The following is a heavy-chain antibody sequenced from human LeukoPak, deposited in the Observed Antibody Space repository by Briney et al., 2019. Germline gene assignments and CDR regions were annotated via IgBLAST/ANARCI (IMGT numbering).Heavy chain of an antibody. CDR2: INHSGST. CDR1: GESFSGYH. D-gene: IGHD1-7*01. Sequence: SETLSLTCAVYGESFSGYHWSWIRQPPGKGLEWIGEINHSGSTNYNPSLKSRVTISVDTSKNQFSLKLSSVTDADTAVYYCSRSRITATAPYGYWGQGTLVTVSS. CDR3: SRSRITATAPYGY. V-gene: IGHV4-34*01. J-gene: IGHJ4*02.